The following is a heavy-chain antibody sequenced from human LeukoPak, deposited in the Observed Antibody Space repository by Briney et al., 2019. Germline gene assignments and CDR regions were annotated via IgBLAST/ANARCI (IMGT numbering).Heavy chain of an antibody. CDR1: GYTFTGYY. CDR2: INPNSGGT. D-gene: IGHD3-22*01. CDR3: AIRALDYDTSGYLLDY. Sequence: ASVKVSCKASGYTFTGYYVHWVRQAPGQGLEWMGRINPNSGGTNYAQKFQGRVTMTRDTSISTAFMELSRLRSDDTAVYYCAIRALDYDTSGYLLDYWGQGTLVTISS. V-gene: IGHV1-2*02. J-gene: IGHJ4*02.